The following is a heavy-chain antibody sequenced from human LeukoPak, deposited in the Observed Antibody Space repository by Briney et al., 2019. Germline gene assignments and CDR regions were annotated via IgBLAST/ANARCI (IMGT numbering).Heavy chain of an antibody. D-gene: IGHD2-2*01. CDR3: ARDAGHQLSRRNYYAMDV. CDR1: GGSISSYY. V-gene: IGHV4-59*12. CDR2: MYYSGST. J-gene: IGHJ6*02. Sequence: PSETLSPTCTVSGGSISSYYWSLIRQPPGKGLEWIWSMYYSGSTYYNPSLKSRVTISVDTSKNQFSLKLSSVTAADTAVYYCARDAGHQLSRRNYYAMDVWGQGTTVTVSS.